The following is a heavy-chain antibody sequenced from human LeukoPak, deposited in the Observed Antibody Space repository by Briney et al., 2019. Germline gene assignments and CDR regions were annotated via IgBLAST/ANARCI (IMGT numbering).Heavy chain of an antibody. V-gene: IGHV4-39*01. D-gene: IGHD6-19*01. CDR2: IYYSGST. CDR1: GGSISSSSYY. J-gene: IGHJ5*02. Sequence: SETLSLTCTVSGGSISSSSYYWGWIRQPPGKGLEWIGSIYYSGSTYYNPSLKSRVTIFVDTSKNQFSLKLSSVTAADTAVYYCARGSSSGWYGGWFDPWGQGTLVTVSS. CDR3: ARGSSSGWYGGWFDP.